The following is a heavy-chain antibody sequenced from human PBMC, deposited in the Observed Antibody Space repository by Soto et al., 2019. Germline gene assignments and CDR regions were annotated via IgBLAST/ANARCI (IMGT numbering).Heavy chain of an antibody. V-gene: IGHV1-18*01. CDR1: GYTFTSYG. Sequence: QVQLVQSGAEVKKPGASVKVSCKASGYTFTSYGISWVRQAPGQGLEWMGWISAYNGNTNYAQKLQGRVTMTTDKSTSTAYIELRSLRSDDTAVYYCARDRGRDYYYYYGMDVWGQGTTVTVSS. CDR3: ARDRGRDYYYYYGMDV. CDR2: ISAYNGNT. J-gene: IGHJ6*02.